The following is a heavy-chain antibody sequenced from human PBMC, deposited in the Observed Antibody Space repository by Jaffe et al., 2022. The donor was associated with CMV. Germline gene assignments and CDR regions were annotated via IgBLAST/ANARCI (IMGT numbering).Heavy chain of an antibody. CDR1: GYTFTSYG. Sequence: QVQLVQSGAEVKKPGASVKVSCKASGYTFTSYGISWVRQAPGQGLEWMGWISAYNGNTNYAQKLQGRVTMTTDTSTSTAYMELRSLRSDDTAVYYCASHVVVPAATPVDYYYYMDVWGKGTTVTVSS. D-gene: IGHD2-2*01. CDR2: ISAYNGNT. J-gene: IGHJ6*03. CDR3: ASHVVVPAATPVDYYYYMDV. V-gene: IGHV1-18*04.